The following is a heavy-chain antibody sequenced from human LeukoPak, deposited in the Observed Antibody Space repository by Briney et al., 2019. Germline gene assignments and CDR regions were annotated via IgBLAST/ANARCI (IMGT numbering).Heavy chain of an antibody. J-gene: IGHJ6*03. CDR3: ARENDYYYYMDV. Sequence: PSETLSLTCTVSGGSISSYYWSWLRQPPGKGLEWIGYIYYSGSTNYNPSLKSRVTISVDTSKNQFSLKLTSVAAADTAVYYCARENDYYYYMDVWGKGTTVTVSS. V-gene: IGHV4-59*01. CDR1: GGSISSYY. CDR2: IYYSGST.